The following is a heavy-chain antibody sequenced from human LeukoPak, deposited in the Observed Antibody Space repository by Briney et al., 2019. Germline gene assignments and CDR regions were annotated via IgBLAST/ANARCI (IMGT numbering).Heavy chain of an antibody. CDR3: AKDRSYYDFWSALWGIDY. J-gene: IGHJ4*02. Sequence: QAGGSLRLSCAASGFTFSSYAMSWVRQAPGKGLEWVSAISGSGGSTYYADSVKGRLTISRDNSKNTLYLQMNSLRAEDTAVYYCAKDRSYYDFWSALWGIDYWGQGTLVTVSS. V-gene: IGHV3-23*01. CDR1: GFTFSSYA. CDR2: ISGSGGST. D-gene: IGHD3-3*01.